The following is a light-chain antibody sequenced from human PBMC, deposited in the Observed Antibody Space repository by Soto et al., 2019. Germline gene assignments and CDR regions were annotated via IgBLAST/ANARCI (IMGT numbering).Light chain of an antibody. CDR2: GAS. J-gene: IGKJ5*01. V-gene: IGKV3-15*01. CDR1: QTLATN. CDR3: QQYNNWPIT. Sequence: EVVMTQSPPTRSVSPGERVSLSSGASQTLATNLAWYQHKAGQAPRLLISGASTGATGVPARFSGSGSGTDFTLTINGLQPEYFAVYYCQQYNNWPITFGQGTRLEIK.